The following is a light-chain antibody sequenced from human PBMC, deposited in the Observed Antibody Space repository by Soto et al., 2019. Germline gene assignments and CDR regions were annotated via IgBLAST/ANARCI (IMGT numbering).Light chain of an antibody. CDR3: QQYGGSPRT. J-gene: IGKJ1*01. CDR2: GAS. CDR1: QSVSSSY. Sequence: EIVLTQSPGTLSLSPGERSTLSCRASQSVSSSYLAWYQQKPGQAPRLLISGASSRATGIPDRFSGSGSGTHFTLTISRLEPEDFAVYFCQQYGGSPRTFGQGTKVDI. V-gene: IGKV3-20*01.